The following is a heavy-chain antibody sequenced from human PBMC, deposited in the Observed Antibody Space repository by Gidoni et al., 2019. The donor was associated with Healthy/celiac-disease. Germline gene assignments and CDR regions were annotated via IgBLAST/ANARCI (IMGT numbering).Heavy chain of an antibody. CDR3: ARDGWSYYDFWSGYYTWTLDY. CDR2: ISYDGSNK. D-gene: IGHD3-3*01. CDR1: GVTFRSSA. Sequence: QVTLVESGGGVVRPGRSLRPACADYGVTFRSSAMHWVRPAPGKGLQWVAVISYDGSNKYYADSVKVRFTIYRDNSKNSLYLQMNSLRAEDTAVYYCARDGWSYYDFWSGYYTWTLDYWGQGTLVTVSS. V-gene: IGHV3-30-3*01. J-gene: IGHJ4*02.